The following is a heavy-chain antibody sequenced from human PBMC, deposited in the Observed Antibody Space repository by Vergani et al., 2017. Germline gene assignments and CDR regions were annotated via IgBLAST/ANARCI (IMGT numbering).Heavy chain of an antibody. CDR1: GFTFSSYA. D-gene: IGHD3-9*01. V-gene: IGHV3-21*01. CDR2: ISSSSSYI. Sequence: EVQLLESGGGLVQPGGSLRLSCAASGFTFSSYAMNWVRQAPGKGLEWVSSISSSSSYIYYADSVKGRFTISRDNAKNSLYLQMNSLRAEDTAVYYCARDLWLPSRPFDYWGQGTLVTVSS. J-gene: IGHJ4*02. CDR3: ARDLWLPSRPFDY.